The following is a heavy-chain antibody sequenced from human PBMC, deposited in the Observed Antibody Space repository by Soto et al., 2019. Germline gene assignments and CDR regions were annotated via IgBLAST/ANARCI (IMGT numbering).Heavy chain of an antibody. V-gene: IGHV1-18*04. Sequence: ASVKVSCKASGYTFTSYGISWVRQAPVQGLEWMGWISAYNGDTTYAQKVQGRVTMTTDTSTTTAYLELRSLRSGDTAVYHCARELGHMAFGGKGTTVPVSP. CDR2: ISAYNGDT. J-gene: IGHJ6*04. D-gene: IGHD3-3*02. CDR1: GYTFTSYG. CDR3: ARELGHMAF.